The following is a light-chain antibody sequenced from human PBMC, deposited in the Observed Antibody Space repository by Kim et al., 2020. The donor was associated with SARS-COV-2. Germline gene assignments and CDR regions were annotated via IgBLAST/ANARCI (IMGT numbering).Light chain of an antibody. Sequence: PGEGATLSCRASWSVGSNLAWYQQKPGQPPRLLIYGASTRATGTPARFRGSGSGTEFTLTISSLQSEDFAVYYCQQYENWPPITFGQGTRLEIK. V-gene: IGKV3-15*01. CDR2: GAS. J-gene: IGKJ5*01. CDR1: WSVGSN. CDR3: QQYENWPPIT.